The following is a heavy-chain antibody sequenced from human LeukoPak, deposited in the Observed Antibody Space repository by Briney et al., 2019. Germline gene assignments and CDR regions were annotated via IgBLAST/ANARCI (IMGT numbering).Heavy chain of an antibody. D-gene: IGHD6-13*01. Sequence: GGSLRLSCAASGFTFSTYSMNWVRQAPGKGLEWVSSISTTSGYMYYADSVKGRFTISRDNAKNSLFLQMNSLRAEDTAVYYCTRRSSAAGRQYFDYWGQGTLVTVSS. CDR2: ISTTSGYM. CDR3: TRRSSAAGRQYFDY. CDR1: GFTFSTYS. J-gene: IGHJ4*02. V-gene: IGHV3-21*01.